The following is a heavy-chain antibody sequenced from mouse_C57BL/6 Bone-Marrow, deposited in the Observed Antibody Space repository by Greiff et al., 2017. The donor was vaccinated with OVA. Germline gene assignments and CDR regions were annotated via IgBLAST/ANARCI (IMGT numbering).Heavy chain of an antibody. V-gene: IGHV5-9-1*02. D-gene: IGHD1-1*01. J-gene: IGHJ3*01. CDR3: TRDEGYYGSSRAWFAY. Sequence: DVMLVESGEGLVKPGGSLKLSCAASGFTFSSYAMSWVRQTPEKRLEWVAYISSGGDYTYYADTVKGRFPISRDNARNTLYLERSSLKAEDTAMYYCTRDEGYYGSSRAWFAYWGQGTLVTVSA. CDR2: ISSGGDYT. CDR1: GFTFSSYA.